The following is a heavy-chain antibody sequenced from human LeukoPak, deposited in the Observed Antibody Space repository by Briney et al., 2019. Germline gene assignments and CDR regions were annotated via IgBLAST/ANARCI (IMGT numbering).Heavy chain of an antibody. Sequence: GGSLRLSCAASGFTFSSYWMSWVRQAPGKGLEWVANIKQDGSEKYYVDSVKGRFTISRDNAKNSLYLQMNSLRAEDTAVSQASWYGGSQRKYNWFDPWGQGTLVTVSS. V-gene: IGHV3-7*01. J-gene: IGHJ5*02. D-gene: IGHD6-13*01. CDR3: SWYGGSQRKYNWFDP. CDR2: IKQDGSEK. CDR1: GFTFSSYW.